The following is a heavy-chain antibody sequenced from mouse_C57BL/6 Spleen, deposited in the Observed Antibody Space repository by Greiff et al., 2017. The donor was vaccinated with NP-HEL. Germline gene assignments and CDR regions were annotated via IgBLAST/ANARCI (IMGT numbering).Heavy chain of an antibody. J-gene: IGHJ2*01. CDR2: IDPEEGET. V-gene: IGHV14-2*01. CDR3: LVVYFDY. D-gene: IGHD1-1*01. CDR1: ASNLKDYK. Sequence: EVQLQQSGPELVKPGASVKFPCKAPASNLKDYKLHWVKQRIERGWGWIGRIDPEEGETKYAPKFQGKATITADTSSNTAYLQLSSLTSEDTAVYYCLVVYFDYWGQGTTLTVSS.